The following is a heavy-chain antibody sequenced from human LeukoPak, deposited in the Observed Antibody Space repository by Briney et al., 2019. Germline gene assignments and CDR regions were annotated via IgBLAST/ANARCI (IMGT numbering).Heavy chain of an antibody. Sequence: PSETLSLTCTVSGGSISSYYWSWIRQPPGKGLEWIGYIYHSGSTNYNPSLKSRVTISVDTSKNQFSLKLSSVTAADTAVYYCARQSPGGGYCSGGSCYSGFEFDYWGQGTLVTVSS. V-gene: IGHV4-59*08. D-gene: IGHD2-15*01. J-gene: IGHJ4*02. CDR1: GGSISSYY. CDR2: IYHSGST. CDR3: ARQSPGGGYCSGGSCYSGFEFDY.